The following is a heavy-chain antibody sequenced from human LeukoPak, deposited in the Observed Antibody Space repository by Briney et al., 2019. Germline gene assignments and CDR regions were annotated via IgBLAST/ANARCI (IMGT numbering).Heavy chain of an antibody. J-gene: IGHJ3*02. V-gene: IGHV3-53*01. CDR3: ARISPIVGSTNAFDI. D-gene: IGHD1-26*01. CDR2: IYSGGST. Sequence: PGGSLRLSCAASGLTVNTNYMSWVRQAPGKGLEWVSVIYSGGSTYYADSVKGRFTISRDNSKSTLYLQMNSLRAEDTAVYYCARISPIVGSTNAFDIWGQGTMVTVSS. CDR1: GLTVNTNY.